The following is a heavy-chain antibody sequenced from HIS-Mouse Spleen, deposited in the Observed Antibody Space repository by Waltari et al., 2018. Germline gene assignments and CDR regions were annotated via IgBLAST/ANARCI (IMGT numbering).Heavy chain of an antibody. CDR3: ARDLELDAFDI. V-gene: IGHV3-74*01. D-gene: IGHD1-1*01. J-gene: IGHJ3*02. CDR2: INSDGSST. CDR1: GFTFSSYC. Sequence: EVQLVESGGGLVQPGGSLSLSCAASGFTFSSYCRHWVRQAPGKGLVWVSRINSDGSSTSYADSVKGRFTISRDNAKNTLYLQMNSLRAEDTAVYYCARDLELDAFDIWGQGTMVTVSS.